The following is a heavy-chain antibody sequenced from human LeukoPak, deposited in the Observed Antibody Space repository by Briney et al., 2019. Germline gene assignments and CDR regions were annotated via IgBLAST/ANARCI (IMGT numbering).Heavy chain of an antibody. CDR3: ATNDYDDYIPDS. J-gene: IGHJ4*02. V-gene: IGHV3-15*01. CDR2: IQSETDGGTT. D-gene: IGHD4-17*01. Sequence: GRSLRLSCAASGFTFSHTWMTWVRQAPGKGLEWVGQIQSETDGGTTDYAAPVTGRFTISRDDSKSTLYLKMNSLKTDDTAVYFCATNDYDDYIPDSWGQGTLVTVSS. CDR1: GFTFSHTW.